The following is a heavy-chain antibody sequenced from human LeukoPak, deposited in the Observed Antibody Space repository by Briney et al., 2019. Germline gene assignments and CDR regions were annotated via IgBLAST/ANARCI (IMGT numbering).Heavy chain of an antibody. CDR3: AKDFVVVPGNVNYFDS. D-gene: IGHD2-21*02. CDR2: ISGSGDNT. Sequence: GGSLRLSCAVSGFTFSNYAMTWVRQAPGKGLEWVSAISGSGDNTYYADSVKGRFTVSRDNSKNTLYVQMKSLRAEDTAVYYCAKDFVVVPGNVNYFDSWGQGTLVTVSS. J-gene: IGHJ4*02. V-gene: IGHV3-23*01. CDR1: GFTFSNYA.